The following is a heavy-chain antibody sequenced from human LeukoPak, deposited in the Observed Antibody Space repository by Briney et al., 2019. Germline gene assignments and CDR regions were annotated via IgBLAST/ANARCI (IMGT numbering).Heavy chain of an antibody. CDR3: ARGISYSGSYFDD. Sequence: GGSLRLSCAASGFTFSDYYVSWIRQAPGKGLEWVSYISSSGSTIYYADSVKGRFTISRDNAKNSLYLQMNSLRAEDAAMYYCARGISYSGSYFDDWGQGTLVAVSS. D-gene: IGHD1-26*01. CDR2: ISSSGSTI. CDR1: GFTFSDYY. J-gene: IGHJ4*02. V-gene: IGHV3-11*01.